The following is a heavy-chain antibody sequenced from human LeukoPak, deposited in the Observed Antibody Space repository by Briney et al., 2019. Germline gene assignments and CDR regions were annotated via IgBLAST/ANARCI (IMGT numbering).Heavy chain of an antibody. Sequence: TPGGSLRLSCTASEFTFNSAWMNWVRQAPGKWLEGLARVKSKTDGGTTDYAAPVKGRFTISRDDSQNTLYLQINSLKTEDTAVYYCASVGGQPLHYFDYWGQGTLVTVSS. V-gene: IGHV3-15*01. J-gene: IGHJ4*02. D-gene: IGHD2-2*01. CDR2: VKSKTDGGTT. CDR1: EFTFNSAW. CDR3: ASVGGQPLHYFDY.